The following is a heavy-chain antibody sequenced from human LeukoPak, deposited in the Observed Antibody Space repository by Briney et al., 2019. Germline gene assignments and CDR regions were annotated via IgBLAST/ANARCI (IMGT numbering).Heavy chain of an antibody. CDR1: GGSISSGDYY. V-gene: IGHV4-30-4*01. J-gene: IGHJ4*02. CDR3: ARAPRGDILDY. CDR2: IYYSGST. D-gene: IGHD3-9*01. Sequence: PSETLSLTCTVSGGSISSGDYYWSWIRQPPGKGLEWIGNIYYSGSTYYNPSLKSRVTISVDTSKNQFSLKLSSVTAADTAVYYCARAPRGDILDYWGQGTLVTVSS.